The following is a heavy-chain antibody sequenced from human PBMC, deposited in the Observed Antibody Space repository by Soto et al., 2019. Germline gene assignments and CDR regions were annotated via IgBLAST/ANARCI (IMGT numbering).Heavy chain of an antibody. Sequence: SETLSLTCTVSGGSISSYRWSWIRQPAGKGLEWIGRLNTYGNTHYNPSLKSRVSISMDTPENRISLKLDSVTAADAGVYFCARDGMTTGDTWGPGTLVTVSS. V-gene: IGHV4-4*07. CDR1: GGSISSYR. J-gene: IGHJ4*02. CDR2: LNTYGNT. D-gene: IGHD2-21*02. CDR3: ARDGMTTGDT.